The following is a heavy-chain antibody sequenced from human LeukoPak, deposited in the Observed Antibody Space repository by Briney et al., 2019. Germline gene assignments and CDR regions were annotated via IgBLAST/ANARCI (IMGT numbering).Heavy chain of an antibody. CDR1: GYIFTSYW. Sequence: ESLKISCKASGYIFTSYWIGWVRQMPGKGLEWMGIIDPGDSDTRYSPSFQGQVTISADTSISTAYLQWSSLKASDTAMYFCARLFTSGSPFDYWGQGALVTVSS. CDR2: IDPGDSDT. V-gene: IGHV5-51*01. J-gene: IGHJ4*02. CDR3: ARLFTSGSPFDY. D-gene: IGHD3-10*01.